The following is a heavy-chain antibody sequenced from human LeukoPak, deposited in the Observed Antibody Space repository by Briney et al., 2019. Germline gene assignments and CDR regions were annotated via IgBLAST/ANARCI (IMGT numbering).Heavy chain of an antibody. J-gene: IGHJ6*03. CDR2: INPNSGGT. Sequence: GASVKVSCKASGYTFTSYGISWVRQAPGQGLEWMGWINPNSGGTNYAQKFQGRVTMTRDTSITTAYMELSRLTSDDTAVYYCAREGVHSADPNGSYYYYYYMDVWGKGTTVTVSS. D-gene: IGHD5-24*01. CDR1: GYTFTSYG. V-gene: IGHV1-2*02. CDR3: AREGVHSADPNGSYYYYYYMDV.